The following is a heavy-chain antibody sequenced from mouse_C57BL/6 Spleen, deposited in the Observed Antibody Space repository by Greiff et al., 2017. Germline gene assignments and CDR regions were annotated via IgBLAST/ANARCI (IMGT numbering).Heavy chain of an antibody. D-gene: IGHD2-3*01. CDR2: INYDGSST. J-gene: IGHJ2*01. CDR3: ASEIVAYDGYFFDY. CDR1: GFTFSDYY. V-gene: IGHV5-16*01. Sequence: EVMLVESEGGLVQPGSSMKLSCTASGFTFSDYYMAWVRQVPEKGLEWVANINYDGSSTYYLDSLKSRFIISRDNATNLLYLQMSSLKSEDTATYYCASEIVAYDGYFFDYWGQGTTLTVSS.